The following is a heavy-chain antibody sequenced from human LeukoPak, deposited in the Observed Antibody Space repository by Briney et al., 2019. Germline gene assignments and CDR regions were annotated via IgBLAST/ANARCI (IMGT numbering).Heavy chain of an antibody. J-gene: IGHJ4*02. CDR1: GXSISSNY. D-gene: IGHD3-3*01. Sequence: SETLSLTCTVSGXSISSNYGSWVRQPPGKGREWIGYIYYSGITNNNPSLESRVTISVDTSKNQFSLKLTSVTAADTAVYYCAREGGFYRPLDYSGQGILVTVSS. CDR3: AREGGFYRPLDY. V-gene: IGHV4-59*12. CDR2: IYYSGIT.